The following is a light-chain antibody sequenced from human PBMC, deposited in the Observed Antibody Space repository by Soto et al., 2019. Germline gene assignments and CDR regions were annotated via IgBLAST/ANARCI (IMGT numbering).Light chain of an antibody. CDR3: GSYSSTTTREV. CDR1: TSDVGGYNY. CDR2: EVS. Sequence: QSALTQPASVSGSPGQSITISCTGTTSDVGGYNYVSWYQQHPGKVPKLLIHEVSNRPSGVSNRFSGSKSGNTASLTISGLQAEDEADYFCGSYSSTTTREVFGTGTKVTVL. V-gene: IGLV2-14*01. J-gene: IGLJ1*01.